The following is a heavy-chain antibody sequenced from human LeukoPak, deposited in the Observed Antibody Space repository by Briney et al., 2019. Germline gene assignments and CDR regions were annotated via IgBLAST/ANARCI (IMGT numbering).Heavy chain of an antibody. V-gene: IGHV1-2*02. J-gene: IGHJ4*02. Sequence: ASVKVSCKASGYTFTGYYMHWVRQAPGQGLEWMGWINPNSGGTNYAQKFQGRVTMTRDTSISTAYMALSRLRSDDTAVYYCARLPLEVVVITTVDYYFDYRGQGALGTVS. CDR3: ARLPLEVVVITTVDYYFDY. D-gene: IGHD3-22*01. CDR2: INPNSGGT. CDR1: GYTFTGYY.